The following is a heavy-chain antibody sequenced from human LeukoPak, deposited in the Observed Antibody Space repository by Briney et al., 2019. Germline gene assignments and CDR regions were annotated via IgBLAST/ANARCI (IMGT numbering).Heavy chain of an antibody. CDR3: VRRTYSNYFFDY. CDR1: GFTFSDYY. D-gene: IGHD4-11*01. Sequence: PGGSLRLSCAASGFTFSDYYMSWIRQAPGKGLEWVSYISGSGDSKFYADSVKGRFTISRDNAKNSLHLQMNSLRAEDTAVYYCVRRTYSNYFFDYWGQGTLVTVSS. J-gene: IGHJ4*02. V-gene: IGHV3-11*01. CDR2: ISGSGDSK.